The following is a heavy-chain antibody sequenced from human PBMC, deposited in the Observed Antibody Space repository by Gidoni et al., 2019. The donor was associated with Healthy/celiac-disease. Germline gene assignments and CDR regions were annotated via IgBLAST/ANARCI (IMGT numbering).Heavy chain of an antibody. Sequence: QVQLVQSGSELTKPGASVQVSCKASGYTFTIYAMNWVRQAPGQGLEWMGWINTNTGNPTYAQGLTGRFVFSVDTSVSTAYLQISSLKAEDTAVYYCARDLWLGELSRSYGMDVWGQGTTVTVSS. D-gene: IGHD3-10*01. CDR2: INTNTGNP. V-gene: IGHV7-4-1*02. CDR3: ARDLWLGELSRSYGMDV. CDR1: GYTFTIYA. J-gene: IGHJ6*02.